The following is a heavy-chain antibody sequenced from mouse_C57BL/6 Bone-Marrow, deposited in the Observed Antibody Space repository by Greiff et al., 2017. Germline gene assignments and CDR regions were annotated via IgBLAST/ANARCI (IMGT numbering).Heavy chain of an antibody. J-gene: IGHJ4*01. CDR3: AREVLYYYYDDGDYYAMDY. Sequence: QLQQPGAELVMPGASVKLSCKAPGYTFTSYWMHWVTQRPGQGLEWIGEIDPSDSYTNYNQKFKGKSSLTVDKSSSTAYMQLSSLTSEDSAVYYCAREVLYYYYDDGDYYAMDYWGQGTSVTVSS. CDR1: GYTFTSYW. V-gene: IGHV1-69*01. CDR2: IDPSDSYT. D-gene: IGHD2-4*01.